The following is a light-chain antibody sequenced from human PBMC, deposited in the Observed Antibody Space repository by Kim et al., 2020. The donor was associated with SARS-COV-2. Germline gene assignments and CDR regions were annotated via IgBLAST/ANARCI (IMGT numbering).Light chain of an antibody. V-gene: IGKV3-11*01. CDR1: QSVSSY. CDR2: DAS. J-gene: IGKJ2*01. CDR3: QQRSNWPPMYT. Sequence: SPGERAPPSRRASQSVSSYLTWYQQKPGQAPRLLSYDASNRATGIPARFSGSGSGTDFTLTISSLEPEDFAVYYCQQRSNWPPMYTFGQGTKLEI.